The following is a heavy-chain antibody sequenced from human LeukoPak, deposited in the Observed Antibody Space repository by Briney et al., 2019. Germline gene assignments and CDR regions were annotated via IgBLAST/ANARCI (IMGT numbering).Heavy chain of an antibody. J-gene: IGHJ6*02. CDR1: GLTFSSNF. V-gene: IGHV3-66*01. CDR3: ASSGTASRGAMDV. Sequence: GGSLRLSCAASGLTFSSNFMTWVRQAPGKGLEGVSAIYSGGSTFYSDSVRGRFNISRDNSRKTMFLQMSSLRVEDAGVYYCASSGTASRGAMDVWGQGTPVTVSS. D-gene: IGHD1-1*01. CDR2: IYSGGST.